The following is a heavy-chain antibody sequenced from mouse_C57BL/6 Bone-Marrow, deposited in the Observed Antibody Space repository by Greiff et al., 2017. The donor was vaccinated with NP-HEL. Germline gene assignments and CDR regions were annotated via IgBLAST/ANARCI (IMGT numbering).Heavy chain of an antibody. CDR2: IWRGGST. Sequence: VKLVESGPGLVQPSPSLSITCTVSGFSLTSYGVHWFRQSPGKGLEWLGVIWRGGSTDSNVAFMSRLSITKDNSKRQVFCKMNSLQADDTAIYYCAKDYDYGLLAYWGQGTLVTVSA. V-gene: IGHV2-5*01. CDR1: GFSLTSYG. D-gene: IGHD2-4*01. CDR3: AKDYDYGLLAY. J-gene: IGHJ3*01.